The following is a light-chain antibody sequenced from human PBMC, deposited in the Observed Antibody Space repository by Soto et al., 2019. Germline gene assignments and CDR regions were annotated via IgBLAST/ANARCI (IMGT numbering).Light chain of an antibody. J-gene: IGLJ3*02. V-gene: IGLV1-44*01. CDR1: SFNIGSHV. CDR3: ASWDGSLQSWV. CDR2: TNN. Sequence: QSVLTQPPSASGTPGQRVTISCSGSSFNIGSHVVNWYQQVPGTAPKLLIYTNNQRPSGVPDRFSDSKSGTSASLAISGLQSEDEADYYCASWDGSLQSWVFGGGTKVTVL.